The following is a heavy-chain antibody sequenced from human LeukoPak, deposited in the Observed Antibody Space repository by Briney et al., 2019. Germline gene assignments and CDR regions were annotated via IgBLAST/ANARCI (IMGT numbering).Heavy chain of an antibody. J-gene: IGHJ6*02. CDR1: GFTFSSYG. D-gene: IGHD2-2*01. CDR2: IWYDGSNK. Sequence: PGGSLRLSCAASGFTFSSYGMHWVRQAPGKGLEWVAVIWYDGSNKYYADSVKGRFTISRDNSKNTLYLQMNSLRAEDTAVYYCARELGRVVVPAASMDVWGQGTTVTVSS. V-gene: IGHV3-33*08. CDR3: ARELGRVVVPAASMDV.